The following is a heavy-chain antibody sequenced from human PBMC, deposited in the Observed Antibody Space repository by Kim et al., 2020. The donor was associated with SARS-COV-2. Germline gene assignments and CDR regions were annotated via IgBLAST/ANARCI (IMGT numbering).Heavy chain of an antibody. CDR3: ARDPAEYYDILTGYFRWFDP. CDR1: GYTFTSYA. CDR2: INTNTGNP. J-gene: IGHJ5*02. Sequence: ASVKVSCKASGYTFTSYAMNWVRQAPGQGLEWMGWINTNTGNPTYAQGFTGRFVFSLDTSVSTAYLQISSLKAEDTAVYYCARDPAEYYDILTGYFRWFDPWGQGTLVTVSS. D-gene: IGHD3-9*01. V-gene: IGHV7-4-1*02.